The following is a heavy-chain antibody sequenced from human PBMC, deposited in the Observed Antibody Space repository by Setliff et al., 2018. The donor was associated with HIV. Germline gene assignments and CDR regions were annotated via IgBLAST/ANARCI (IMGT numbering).Heavy chain of an antibody. CDR3: APGEGVASTYYHD. V-gene: IGHV4-59*03. CDR1: GASSSSHY. CDR2: IHHTGST. J-gene: IGHJ4*01. D-gene: IGHD3-3*01. Sequence: SETLSLTCTVSGASSSSHYWSWIRQPPGKAPEWIGFIHHTGSTVSNPSLKSRVTILMDLSRNQLSLHLASVTTADTAVYFCAPGEGVASTYYHDWGQGTQVTVSS.